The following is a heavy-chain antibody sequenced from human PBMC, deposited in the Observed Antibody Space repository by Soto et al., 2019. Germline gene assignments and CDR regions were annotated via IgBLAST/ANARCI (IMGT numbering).Heavy chain of an antibody. D-gene: IGHD6-13*01. J-gene: IGHJ4*02. CDR2: ISVIFAGT. Sequence: PGGSLRLSCAASGFTFSNYAMNWVRQAPVNGLEFVSAISVIFAGTYYADSVKGRLTISRYNSKNTLYLQVNSLGAYGTALYYCAKARYSRNCYQDFDYWGQGTMVTVSS. CDR3: AKARYSRNCYQDFDY. CDR1: GFTFSNYA. V-gene: IGHV3-23*01.